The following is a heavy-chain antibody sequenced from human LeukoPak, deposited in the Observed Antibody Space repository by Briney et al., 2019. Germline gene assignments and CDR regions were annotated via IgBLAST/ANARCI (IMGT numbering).Heavy chain of an antibody. D-gene: IGHD2-21*02. CDR2: INPTGGST. V-gene: IGHV1-46*01. J-gene: IGHJ4*02. CDR1: GYIFTNYY. Sequence: ASVKVSCKASGYIFTNYYMHWVRQAPGEGLEWMGIINPTGGSTSYAQKFQGRVTMTRDTSTSTVYVELSSLRSEDTAVYYCARDHYHKIHSVMVTAPDYWGQGTLVIVSS. CDR3: ARDHYHKIHSVMVTAPDY.